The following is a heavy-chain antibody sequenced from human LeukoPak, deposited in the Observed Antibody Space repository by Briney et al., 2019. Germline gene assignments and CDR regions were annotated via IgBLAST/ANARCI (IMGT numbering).Heavy chain of an antibody. J-gene: IGHJ4*02. CDR3: ARDGFVVPAAIELDY. V-gene: IGHV1-18*01. CDR2: ISAYNGNT. D-gene: IGHD2-2*01. CDR1: GYTFTSYG. Sequence: ASVKVSCKASGYTFTSYGISWVRQAPGQGLEWMGWISAYNGNTNYAQKLQGRVTMTTDTSTSTAYMELRSLRSDDTAVYYCARDGFVVPAAIELDYWGQGTPVTVSS.